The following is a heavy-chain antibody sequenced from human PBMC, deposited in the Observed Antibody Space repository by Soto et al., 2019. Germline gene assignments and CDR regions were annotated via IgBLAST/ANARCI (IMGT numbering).Heavy chain of an antibody. CDR2: INSSSSNI. CDR1: GFTFSSYS. V-gene: IGHV3-21*06. D-gene: IGHD6-19*01. J-gene: IGHJ4*02. Sequence: EVQLVESGGGLVKPGGSLRLSCAASGFTFSSYSMNWVRQAPGKGLEWVSSINSSSSNIYYADSVKGRFTISRDNAKNSLYLQMNSLRADDTAVYYCARDRLGIDSSGWPIEYYFDYWGQGTLVTVSS. CDR3: ARDRLGIDSSGWPIEYYFDY.